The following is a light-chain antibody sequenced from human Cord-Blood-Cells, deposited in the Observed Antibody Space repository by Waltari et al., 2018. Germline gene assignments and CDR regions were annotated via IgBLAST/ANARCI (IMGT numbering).Light chain of an antibody. CDR3: QQSYSTPLT. CDR2: SAS. V-gene: IGKV1-39*01. CDR1: QSISSY. Sequence: DIQMTQSPSSLSASVGDRVTITCRASQSISSYLNWYQQKPGKAPKLLIFSASSLQSGCPXRFSGSGSGTDFTLTISSLQPEDFATYYCQQSYSTPLTFGGGTKVEIK. J-gene: IGKJ4*01.